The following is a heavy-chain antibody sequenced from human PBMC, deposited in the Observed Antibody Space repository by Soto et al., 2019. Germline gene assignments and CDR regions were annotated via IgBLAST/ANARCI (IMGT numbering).Heavy chain of an antibody. J-gene: IGHJ6*02. CDR2: INPSGGST. CDR3: ARTGSSSSGGSPQYYYYYGMDV. Sequence: GASVKVSCKASGYTFTSYYMHWVRQAPGQGLEWMGIINPSGGSTSYAQKFQGRVTMTRDTSTSTVYMELSSLRSEDTAVYYCARTGSSSSGGSPQYYYYYGMDVWGQGTTVTVS. V-gene: IGHV1-46*01. CDR1: GYTFTSYY. D-gene: IGHD6-6*01.